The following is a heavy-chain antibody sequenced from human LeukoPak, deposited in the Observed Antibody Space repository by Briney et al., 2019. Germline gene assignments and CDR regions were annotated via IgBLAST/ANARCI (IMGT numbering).Heavy chain of an antibody. J-gene: IGHJ4*02. CDR2: INPNSGGT. D-gene: IGHD2-15*01. CDR1: GYTFTGYY. V-gene: IGHV1-2*06. Sequence: VASVKVSCKASGYTFTGYYIHWVRQAPGQGLEWMGRINPNSGGTNYAQKFQGRVTMTRDTSISTAYMELSRLTSDDTAVYYCARVSHKGLVVVADDYWGQGTLVTVSS. CDR3: ARVSHKGLVVVADDY.